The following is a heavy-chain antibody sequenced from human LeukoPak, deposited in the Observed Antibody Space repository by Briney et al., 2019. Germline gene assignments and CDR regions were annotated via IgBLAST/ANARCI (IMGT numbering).Heavy chain of an antibody. Sequence: SVKVSCKASGGTFSSYAISWVRQAPGQGLEWMGGIIPIFGTANYAQKFQGRVTIPADESTSTAYMELSSLRSEDTAVYYCARRDYYGSGSYRPQYYYYYYGMDVWGQGTTVTVSS. CDR3: ARRDYYGSGSYRPQYYYYYYGMDV. CDR2: IIPIFGTA. CDR1: GGTFSSYA. J-gene: IGHJ6*02. D-gene: IGHD3-10*01. V-gene: IGHV1-69*01.